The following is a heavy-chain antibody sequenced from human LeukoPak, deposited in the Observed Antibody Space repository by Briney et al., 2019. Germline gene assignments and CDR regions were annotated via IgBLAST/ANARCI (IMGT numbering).Heavy chain of an antibody. CDR2: INHSGST. CDR1: GGSFSGYY. CDR3: ARTVGTHRFDY. Sequence: SETLSLTCAVYGGSFSGYYWSWIRQPPGKGLEWIGEINHSGSTNYNPSLKSRVTISVDTSKNQFSLNLTSVTAPDTAVYYCARTVGTHRFDYWGRGILVAVSS. D-gene: IGHD4-23*01. J-gene: IGHJ4*02. V-gene: IGHV4-34*01.